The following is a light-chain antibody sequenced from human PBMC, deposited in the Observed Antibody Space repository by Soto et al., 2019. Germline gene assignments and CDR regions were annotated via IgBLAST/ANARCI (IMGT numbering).Light chain of an antibody. CDR3: CSDAGSSSYV. CDR2: EVT. Sequence: QSVLTQPASVSGCLGQSITISCTRPSSDVWSFNFVSWYQQHPDKAPQVLIYEVTKRPPGVSNRFSGSKSGNTASLTISGLQADDEADYYCCSDAGSSSYVFGTGTKLTVL. J-gene: IGLJ1*01. CDR1: SSDVWSFNF. V-gene: IGLV2-23*02.